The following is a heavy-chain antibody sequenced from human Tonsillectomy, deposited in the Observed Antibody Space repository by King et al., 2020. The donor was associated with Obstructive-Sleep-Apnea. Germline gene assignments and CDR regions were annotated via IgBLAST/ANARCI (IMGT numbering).Heavy chain of an antibody. V-gene: IGHV3-33*01. CDR2: IWYDGSNK. CDR1: GFTFSSYG. J-gene: IGHJ6*02. CDR3: ARVAGEPSSDYGMDV. Sequence: VQLVESGGGVVQPGRSLRLSCAASGFTFSSYGMHWVRQAPGKGLEWVAVIWYDGSNKYYADSVKGRFTISRDNSKNTLYLQMNSLRAEDTAVYYCARVAGEPSSDYGMDVWGQGTTVTVSS. D-gene: IGHD7-27*01.